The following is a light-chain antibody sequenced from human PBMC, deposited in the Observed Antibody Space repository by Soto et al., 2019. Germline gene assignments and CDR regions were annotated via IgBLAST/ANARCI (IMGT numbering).Light chain of an antibody. CDR3: QSYDSSLRLAV. CDR2: VSR. V-gene: IGLV1-40*01. Sequence: QSVLTQPPSVSGAPGQRVTISCSGSSSNIGAGYDVHWYQQLPGTAPRLLIYVSRNRPSGVPDRFSGSKSGTSASLAITGLQTDDEADYYCQSYDSSLRLAVFGGGTKETVL. CDR1: SSNIGAGYD. J-gene: IGLJ3*02.